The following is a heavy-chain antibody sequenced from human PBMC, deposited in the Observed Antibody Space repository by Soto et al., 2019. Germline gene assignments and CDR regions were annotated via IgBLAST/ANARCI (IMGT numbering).Heavy chain of an antibody. Sequence: GGSLRLSSAASGFTFSRYALSWIRQAPGKGLEWVSAISGSGGSTYYYADSVKGRFTITRDKSKNSLYLQMISLRAEDTAVYYCAIARLRLGFSYYFYGMDVLGQGTTGNVSS. D-gene: IGHD2-21*01. J-gene: IGHJ6*02. CDR2: ISGSGGST. V-gene: IGHV3-23*01. CDR3: AIARLRLGFSYYFYGMDV. CDR1: GFTFSRYA.